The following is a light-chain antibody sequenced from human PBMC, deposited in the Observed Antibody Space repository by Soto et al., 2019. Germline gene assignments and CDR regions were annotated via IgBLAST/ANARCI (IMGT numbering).Light chain of an antibody. Sequence: QSVLTQPPSASGTPGQRVTISCSGSSSNIGSNTVHWYQQLPGTAPKLLIYSNNQRPSGVPDRFSGSKSGTSASLAISGLQSEDEADYYCAAWDDSLNAYVVFGGGTKLTVL. V-gene: IGLV1-44*01. CDR2: SNN. CDR1: SSNIGSNT. CDR3: AAWDDSLNAYVV. J-gene: IGLJ2*01.